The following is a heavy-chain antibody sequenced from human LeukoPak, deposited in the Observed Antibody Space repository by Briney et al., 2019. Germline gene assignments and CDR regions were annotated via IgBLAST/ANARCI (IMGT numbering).Heavy chain of an antibody. D-gene: IGHD6-19*01. CDR2: INTDGSST. CDR1: GFTFSSYW. CDR3: ARLYSSGWYGPRAIDY. J-gene: IGHJ4*02. V-gene: IGHV3-74*01. Sequence: GGSLRLSCAASGFTFSSYWMHWVRQAPGKGLVWVSRINTDGSSTSYADSVKGRFTISRDNAKNSLYLQMNSLRAEDTVVYYCARLYSSGWYGPRAIDYWGQGTLVTVSS.